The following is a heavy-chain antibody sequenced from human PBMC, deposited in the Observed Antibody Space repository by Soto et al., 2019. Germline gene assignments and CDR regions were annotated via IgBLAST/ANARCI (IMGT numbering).Heavy chain of an antibody. D-gene: IGHD3-10*01. CDR3: ANSMVRGADAYGMDV. CDR2: ISGSGAST. Sequence: HPGGSLRLSCAASGFIFSSYAMSWVRQAPGKGLEWVSGISGSGASTYYVDSVKGRFTISRDDSKNTLYLQMNSLRAEDTAVYYCANSMVRGADAYGMDVWGQGTTVTVSS. V-gene: IGHV3-23*01. J-gene: IGHJ6*02. CDR1: GFIFSSYA.